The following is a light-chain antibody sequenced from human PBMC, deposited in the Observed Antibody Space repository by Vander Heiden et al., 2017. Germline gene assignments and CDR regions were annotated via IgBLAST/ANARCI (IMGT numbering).Light chain of an antibody. V-gene: IGKV2-28*01. Sequence: DIVMTQSPLSLPVPPGEPASISCRSSQSLLHSNGYNYLDWYLQKPGQSPQLLIYLGSNRASGVPDRFSGSGSGTDFTLKISRVEAEDVGVYYCMQALQTPWYTFGQGTKLEIK. CDR2: LGS. J-gene: IGKJ2*01. CDR3: MQALQTPWYT. CDR1: QSLLHSNGYNY.